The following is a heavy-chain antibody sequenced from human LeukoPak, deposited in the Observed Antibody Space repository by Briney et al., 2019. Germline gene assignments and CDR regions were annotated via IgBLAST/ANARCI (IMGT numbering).Heavy chain of an antibody. Sequence: ASVKVSCKASGYTFTSYDINWVRQATGQGLEWMGWMNPNSGNTNYARKLQGRVTMTTDTSTSTAYMELRSLRSDDTAVYYCARMSREPNFDYWGQGTLVTVSS. CDR1: GYTFTSYD. CDR3: ARMSREPNFDY. D-gene: IGHD1-26*01. CDR2: MNPNSGNT. J-gene: IGHJ4*02. V-gene: IGHV1-18*01.